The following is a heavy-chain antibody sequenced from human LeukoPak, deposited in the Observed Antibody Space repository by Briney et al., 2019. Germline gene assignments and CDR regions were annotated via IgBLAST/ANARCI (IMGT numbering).Heavy chain of an antibody. V-gene: IGHV1-24*01. CDR3: VYGSGSSNYYYYGMDV. CDR2: FDPEDGET. Sequence: ASVKVSCKVSGYTLTELSMHWVRQAPGKGLEWMGGFDPEDGETIYAQKFQGRVTMTEDTSTDTAYMELSSLRSEDTAVYYCVYGSGSSNYYYYGMDVWGQGTTVTVSS. J-gene: IGHJ6*02. CDR1: GYTLTELS. D-gene: IGHD3-10*01.